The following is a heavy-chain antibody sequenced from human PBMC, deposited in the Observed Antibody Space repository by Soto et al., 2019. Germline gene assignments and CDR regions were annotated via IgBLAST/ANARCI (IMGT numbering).Heavy chain of an antibody. V-gene: IGHV4-4*07. Sequence: SETLSLTCTVSGGSISSFYWSWIRQPAGKGLEWIGRIYSGVRNNYNPSLKSRVTLSVDTSKNQFSLRLSSVTAADTAMYYCARESSRWHYWAQGTMVTVYS. J-gene: IGHJ4*02. CDR2: IYSGVRN. D-gene: IGHD6-13*01. CDR1: GGSISSFY. CDR3: ARESSRWHY.